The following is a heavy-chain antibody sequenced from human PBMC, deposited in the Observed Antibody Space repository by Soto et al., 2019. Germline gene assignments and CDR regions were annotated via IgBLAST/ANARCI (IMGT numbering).Heavy chain of an antibody. D-gene: IGHD2-15*01. J-gene: IGHJ5*02. CDR2: ISSSSSYI. CDR3: ARPGYCSGGSCYSDVWFDP. V-gene: IGHV3-21*01. Sequence: GGSLRLSCAASIFTFTSYSMHWVRQAPGKGLEWVSSISSSSSYIYYADSVKGRFTISRDNAKNSLYLQMNSLRAEDTAVYYYARPGYCSGGSCYSDVWFDPWGQGTLVTVSS. CDR1: IFTFTSYS.